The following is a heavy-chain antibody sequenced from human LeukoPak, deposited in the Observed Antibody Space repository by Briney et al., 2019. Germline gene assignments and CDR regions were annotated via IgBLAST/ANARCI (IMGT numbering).Heavy chain of an antibody. CDR2: IYPGDSDT. CDR1: AYSFTTYW. J-gene: IGHJ4*02. CDR3: ATQTRYSSSWDY. D-gene: IGHD6-13*01. V-gene: IGHV5-51*01. Sequence: GESLKISCKGSAYSFTTYWIGWVRQMPGKGREWMGIIYPGDSDTRYSPSFQGQVTISADKSINTAYLHWSSLKASDTAMYYCATQTRYSSSWDYWGQGTLVTVSS.